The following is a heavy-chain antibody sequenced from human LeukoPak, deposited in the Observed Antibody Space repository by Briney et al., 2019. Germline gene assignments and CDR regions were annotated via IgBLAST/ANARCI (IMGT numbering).Heavy chain of an antibody. J-gene: IGHJ3*02. CDR1: GGSISSSNW. V-gene: IGHV4-4*02. Sequence: SETLSLTCAVSGGSISSSNWWSWVRQPPGKGLEWIGEIYHSGSTNYNPSLKSRVTISVDKSKNQFSLKLSSVTAADTAVYYCARPRIAAAGVAFDIWGQGTMVTVSS. CDR3: ARPRIAAAGVAFDI. D-gene: IGHD6-13*01. CDR2: IYHSGST.